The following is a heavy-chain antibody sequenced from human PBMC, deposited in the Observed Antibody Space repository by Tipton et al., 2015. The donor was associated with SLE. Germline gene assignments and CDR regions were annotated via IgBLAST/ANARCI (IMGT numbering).Heavy chain of an antibody. D-gene: IGHD6-13*01. Sequence: SLRLSCAASGFTFSSYSMNWVRQAPGKGLGWVSYISSSSSTIYYADSVKGRFTISRDNAKNSLYLQMNSLRAEDTAVYYCARIRQQLAIDYWGQGTLVTVSS. CDR2: ISSSSSTI. CDR3: ARIRQQLAIDY. J-gene: IGHJ4*02. CDR1: GFTFSSYS. V-gene: IGHV3-48*04.